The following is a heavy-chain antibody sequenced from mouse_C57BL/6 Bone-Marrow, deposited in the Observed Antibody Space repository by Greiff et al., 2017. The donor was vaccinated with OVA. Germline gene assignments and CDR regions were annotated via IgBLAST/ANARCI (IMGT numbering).Heavy chain of an antibody. CDR2: IYPRSGNT. J-gene: IGHJ3*01. V-gene: IGHV1-81*01. Sequence: QVHVKQSGAELARPGASVKLSCKASGYTFTSYGISWVKQSTGQGLEWIGEIYPRSGNTYYNEKFKGKATLTADKSSSTAYMELRSLTAEDSAVYVCARKGFAYWGQGTLVTVSA. CDR3: ARKGFAY. CDR1: GYTFTSYG.